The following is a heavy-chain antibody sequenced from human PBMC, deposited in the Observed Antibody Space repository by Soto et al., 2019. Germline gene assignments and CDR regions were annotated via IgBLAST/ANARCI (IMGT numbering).Heavy chain of an antibody. J-gene: IGHJ6*02. V-gene: IGHV3-23*01. CDR3: ANPASVLRFLEWHDYYYYGMDV. Sequence: LRLSFAASGFTFSSYAMSWVRQAPGKGLEWVSAISGSGGSTYYADSVKGRFTISRDNSKNTLYLQMNSLRAEDTAVYYCANPASVLRFLEWHDYYYYGMDVWGQGTTVTVSS. D-gene: IGHD3-3*01. CDR2: ISGSGGST. CDR1: GFTFSSYA.